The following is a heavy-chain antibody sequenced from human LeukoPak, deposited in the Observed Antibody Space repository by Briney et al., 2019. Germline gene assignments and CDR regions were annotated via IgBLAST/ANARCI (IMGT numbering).Heavy chain of an antibody. V-gene: IGHV3-7*01. J-gene: IGHJ4*02. D-gene: IGHD2-2*01. CDR3: ARVRKDIVVVPGAMRDTYYFDY. CDR1: GFTFMTYW. CDR2: IKQDVSEK. Sequence: GGSLRLSCVASGFTFMTYWMSWVRQAPGKGLEWVANIKQDVSEKYYVDSVKGRFTISRDNAKNSLYLQMNSLRAEDTAVYYCARVRKDIVVVPGAMRDTYYFDYWGQGTLVTVSS.